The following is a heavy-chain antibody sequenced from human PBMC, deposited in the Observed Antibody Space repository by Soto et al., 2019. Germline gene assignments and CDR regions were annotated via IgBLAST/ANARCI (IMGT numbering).Heavy chain of an antibody. CDR2: ISGSGTS. J-gene: IGHJ6*02. D-gene: IGHD1-26*01. Sequence: GGSLRLSXAASGFTFSSYPMVWVRQAPGKGLESISSISGSGTSYYADSVKGRFTIFRDNSENTLYLQMNSLRAEDTAVYYCPKVITTDISYWYGMDVWGQGTTVTVSS. CDR1: GFTFSSYP. CDR3: PKVITTDISYWYGMDV. V-gene: IGHV3-23*01.